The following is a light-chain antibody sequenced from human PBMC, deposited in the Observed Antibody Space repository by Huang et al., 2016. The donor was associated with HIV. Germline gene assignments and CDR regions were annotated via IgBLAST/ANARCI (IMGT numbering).Light chain of an antibody. Sequence: EIVMTQSPATLSVSPGERVTLSCRASQNIRANVAWYRQKPGQAPRLLIYAASTRVTDTPPRFSGSGSGTEFTLAISSLQSEDFAVYYCQQYSDWPRTFGLGTKVDIK. CDR1: QNIRAN. CDR2: AAS. CDR3: QQYSDWPRT. V-gene: IGKV3-15*01. J-gene: IGKJ1*01.